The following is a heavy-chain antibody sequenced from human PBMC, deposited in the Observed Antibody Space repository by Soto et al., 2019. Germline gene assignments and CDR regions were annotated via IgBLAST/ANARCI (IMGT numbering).Heavy chain of an antibody. CDR3: ATTPDYGDAHFDY. CDR2: IYYSGST. J-gene: IGHJ4*02. D-gene: IGHD4-17*01. CDR1: GGSISSSSYY. Sequence: SETLSLSCTVSGGSISSSSYYWGWIRQPPGKGLEWIGSIYYSGSTYYNPSLKSRVTISVDTSKNQFSLKLSSVTAADTAVYYCATTPDYGDAHFDYWGQGTLVTVS. V-gene: IGHV4-39*01.